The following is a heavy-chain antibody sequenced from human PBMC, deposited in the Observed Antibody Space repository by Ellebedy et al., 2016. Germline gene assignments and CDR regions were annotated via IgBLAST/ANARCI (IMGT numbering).Heavy chain of an antibody. Sequence: ASVKVSCKASGGTFSSYAISWVRQAPGQGLEWMGRIIPILGIANYAQKFQGRVTITADKSTSTAYMELRSLRSDDTAVYYCARAQDCSGGSCYSNWFDPWGQGTLVTVSS. CDR2: IIPILGIA. CDR3: ARAQDCSGGSCYSNWFDP. CDR1: GGTFSSYA. J-gene: IGHJ5*02. V-gene: IGHV1-69*04. D-gene: IGHD2-15*01.